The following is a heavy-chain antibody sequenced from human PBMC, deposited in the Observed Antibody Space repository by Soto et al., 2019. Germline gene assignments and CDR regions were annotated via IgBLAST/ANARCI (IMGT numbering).Heavy chain of an antibody. CDR1: GGSISSYY. CDR3: ARGPQYYYDSSGYYFSPFDY. J-gene: IGHJ4*02. D-gene: IGHD3-22*01. Sequence: QVQLQESGPGLVKPSETLSLTCTVSGGSISSYYWSWIRQPPGKGLEWIGYIYYSGSTNYNPSLKSRVTISVDTSNNQFSLKLSSVTAADTAVYYCARGPQYYYDSSGYYFSPFDYWGQGTLVTVSS. CDR2: IYYSGST. V-gene: IGHV4-59*01.